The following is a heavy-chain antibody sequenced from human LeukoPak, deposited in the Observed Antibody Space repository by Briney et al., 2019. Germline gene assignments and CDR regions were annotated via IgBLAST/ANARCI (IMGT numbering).Heavy chain of an antibody. Sequence: GGTLRLSCAASGFTFSSYGMSWVRQAPGKGLEWDSAISGSGGSTYYADSVKGRFTISRDNSKNTLYLQMNSLRPEDTALYYCAKEGDYYGSGSHRHAFDMWGQGTMVTVSS. CDR1: GFTFSSYG. CDR3: AKEGDYYGSGSHRHAFDM. D-gene: IGHD3-10*01. J-gene: IGHJ3*02. CDR2: ISGSGGST. V-gene: IGHV3-23*01.